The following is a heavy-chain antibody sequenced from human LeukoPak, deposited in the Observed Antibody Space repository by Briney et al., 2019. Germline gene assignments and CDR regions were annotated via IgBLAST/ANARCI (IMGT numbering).Heavy chain of an antibody. D-gene: IGHD3-22*01. CDR3: AQSSGYYSNWFDP. V-gene: IGHV1-3*01. CDR2: INAGNGNT. Sequence: ASVKVSCKASGYTFTSYAMHWVRQAPGQRLEWMGWINAGNGNTKYSQKLQGRVTMTTDTSTSTAYMELRSLRSDDTAVYYCAQSSGYYSNWFDPWGQGTLVTVSS. CDR1: GYTFTSYA. J-gene: IGHJ5*02.